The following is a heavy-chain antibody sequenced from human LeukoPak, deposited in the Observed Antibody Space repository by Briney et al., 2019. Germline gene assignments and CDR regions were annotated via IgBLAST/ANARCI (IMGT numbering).Heavy chain of an antibody. D-gene: IGHD2-15*01. CDR2: ISAYNGNT. Sequence: ASVKVSCKASGYTFTSYGISWVRQAPGQGLEWMGWISAYNGNTNYAQKLQGRVTMTTDTSTSTAYMELRSLRSDDTAVYYCARDFVVVVAAIYYYGMDVWGQGTTVTVSS. CDR1: GYTFTSYG. V-gene: IGHV1-18*01. CDR3: ARDFVVVVAAIYYYGMDV. J-gene: IGHJ6*02.